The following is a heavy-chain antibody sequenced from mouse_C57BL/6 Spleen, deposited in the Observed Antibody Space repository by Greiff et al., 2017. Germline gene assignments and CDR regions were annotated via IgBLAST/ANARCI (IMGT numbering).Heavy chain of an antibody. J-gene: IGHJ3*01. CDR3: ARRYDYDRVWFAY. V-gene: IGHV1-80*01. Sequence: VKLMESGAELVKPGASVKISCKASGYAFSSYWMNWVKQRPGKGLEWIGQIYPGDGDTNYNGKFKGKATLTADKSSSTAYMQLSSLTSEDSAVYFCARRYDYDRVWFAYWGQGTLVTVSA. CDR2: IYPGDGDT. CDR1: GYAFSSYW. D-gene: IGHD2-4*01.